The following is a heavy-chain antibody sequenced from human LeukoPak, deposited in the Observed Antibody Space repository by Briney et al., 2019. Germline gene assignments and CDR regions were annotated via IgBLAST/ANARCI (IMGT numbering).Heavy chain of an antibody. Sequence: SETLSLTCAVYGGSFSGYHWSWIRQPPGKGLEWIGEINHSGSTSYNPSLKSRVTISVDTSKNQFSLKLSSVTAADTAVYYCARAGAQQQLVDYWGQGTLVTVSS. V-gene: IGHV4-34*01. CDR3: ARAGAQQQLVDY. CDR2: INHSGST. J-gene: IGHJ4*02. D-gene: IGHD6-13*01. CDR1: GGSFSGYH.